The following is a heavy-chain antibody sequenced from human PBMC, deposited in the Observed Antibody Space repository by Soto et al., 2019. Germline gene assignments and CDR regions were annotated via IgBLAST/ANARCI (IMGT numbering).Heavy chain of an antibody. V-gene: IGHV1-69*01. CDR2: IIPMFGIP. D-gene: IGHD6-19*01. CDR3: ARGGTSGWLKGAYDV. CDR1: GGTLNKHA. J-gene: IGHJ3*01. Sequence: QVQLVQSGAEVKKPGSSVKVSCRASGGTLNKHAITWVRRAPDKGFKGLGGIIPMFGIPNYPQKFQGRVTITADDSTNTSHMELIGLTSDDTAVYYCARGGTSGWLKGAYDVWGQGTMVTVSS.